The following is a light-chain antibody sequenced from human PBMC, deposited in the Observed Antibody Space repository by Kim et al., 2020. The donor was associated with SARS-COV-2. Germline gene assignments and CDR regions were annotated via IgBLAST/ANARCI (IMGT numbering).Light chain of an antibody. V-gene: IGKV1-5*03. Sequence: DIQMTQSPSTLSASVGDRVTITCRASRSVSGWLAWYQQKAGKAPTLLIYRATTLFSGVPSRFSGSGSGTEFTLTITSLQPEDFATYYCQQYNRYIEYTFGQGTKVDIK. CDR2: RAT. CDR1: RSVSGW. CDR3: QQYNRYIEYT. J-gene: IGKJ2*01.